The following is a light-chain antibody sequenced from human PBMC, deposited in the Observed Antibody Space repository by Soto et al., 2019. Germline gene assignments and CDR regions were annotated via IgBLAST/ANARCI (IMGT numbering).Light chain of an antibody. CDR2: DAS. Sequence: AIQLTQSPSSLSASVGDRVTITCRASQGISSALAWYQQKPGKAPKLLIYDASSLESGIPSRVSGSGSGTAFALTISRLQHEDFETYYCQQFNTYITFGQGTRLEIK. V-gene: IGKV1-13*02. CDR3: QQFNTYIT. J-gene: IGKJ5*01. CDR1: QGISSA.